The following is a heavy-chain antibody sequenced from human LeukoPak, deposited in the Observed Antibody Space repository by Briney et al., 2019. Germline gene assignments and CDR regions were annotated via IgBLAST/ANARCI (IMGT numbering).Heavy chain of an antibody. Sequence: GGSLRLSCAASGFTFSDHYIDWVRQAPGKGLEWVGRSRNKANSYTTQYAASVKGRFAFSRDDSQNSLYLQMNSLKTEDTAVYYCTRPGGPTGVTGPDVFDIWGQGKMVPVFS. D-gene: IGHD4-23*01. CDR1: GFTFSDHY. CDR3: TRPGGPTGVTGPDVFDI. J-gene: IGHJ3*02. V-gene: IGHV3-72*01. CDR2: SRNKANSYTT.